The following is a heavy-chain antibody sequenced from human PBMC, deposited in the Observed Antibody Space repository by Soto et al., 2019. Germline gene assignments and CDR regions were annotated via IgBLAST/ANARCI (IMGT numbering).Heavy chain of an antibody. CDR3: AREGGTITGTNYYYSGMDV. D-gene: IGHD1-7*01. CDR1: GFTFSSYG. V-gene: IGHV3-30*03. Sequence: EGPLRLSCAASGFTFSSYGMHWVRQAPGKGLEWVAVISYDGSNKYYADSVKGRFTISRDNSKNTLYLQMYSLRAEDTAGYYCAREGGTITGTNYYYSGMDVWGQGPTVTISS. J-gene: IGHJ6*02. CDR2: ISYDGSNK.